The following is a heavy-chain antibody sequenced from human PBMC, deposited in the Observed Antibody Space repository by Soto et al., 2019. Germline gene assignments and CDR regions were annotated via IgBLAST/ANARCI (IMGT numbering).Heavy chain of an antibody. V-gene: IGHV4-28*05. J-gene: IGHJ4*02. Sequence: QVQVQESGPGLVKASDTLSLTCRVSGYFISSSHWWGWIRQPPGEGLEWIGHINYSGSFYHDPSLTSRVTMSLDTSKHQFSLRLSSVTAVDTAVYYCARIATTTLGGPIDYWGRGTLVTVSS. D-gene: IGHD4-4*01. CDR1: GYFISSSHW. CDR2: INYSGSF. CDR3: ARIATTTLGGPIDY.